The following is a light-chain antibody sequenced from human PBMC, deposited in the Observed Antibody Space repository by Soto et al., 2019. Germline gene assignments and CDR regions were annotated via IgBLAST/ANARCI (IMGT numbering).Light chain of an antibody. CDR1: QSVNSW. V-gene: IGKV1-5*03. Sequence: DVQMTLSPSTLSASVGDRVTITCRASQSVNSWLAWYQQKPGKVPKLLIYKASSLKTGVPSRFSGDGSGTEFTLTIGSLQPDDFASYYCQQYNSYPRTFGQGTKVEI. J-gene: IGKJ1*01. CDR2: KAS. CDR3: QQYNSYPRT.